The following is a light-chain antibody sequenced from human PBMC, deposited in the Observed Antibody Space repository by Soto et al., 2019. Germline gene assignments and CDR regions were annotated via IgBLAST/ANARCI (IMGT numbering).Light chain of an antibody. CDR1: QSVSSSY. Sequence: IVLTQSPGTLSLSPGERATLSCRASQSVSSSYLVWYQQKPGQAPRLLIYGASSRATGISDRFSGSGSGTDFTLTISRLEPEDRAVYYCQQYGTSPTWTFGQGTKVEIK. CDR2: GAS. CDR3: QQYGTSPTWT. J-gene: IGKJ1*01. V-gene: IGKV3-20*01.